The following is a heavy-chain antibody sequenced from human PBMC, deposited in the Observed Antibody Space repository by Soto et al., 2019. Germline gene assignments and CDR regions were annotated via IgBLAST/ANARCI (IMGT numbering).Heavy chain of an antibody. J-gene: IGHJ4*02. CDR1: GYSISRSNW. CDR2: IYYSGTT. V-gene: IGHV4-28*01. D-gene: IGHD4-17*01. Sequence: GVSGYSISRSNWWGWIRQPPGKGLEWIGYIYYSGTTYYNPSLKSRVTMSVDTSKNQFSLKLSSVTAADTAVYYCGRISSHGDYAYWGQGTFLTASS. CDR3: GRISSHGDYAY.